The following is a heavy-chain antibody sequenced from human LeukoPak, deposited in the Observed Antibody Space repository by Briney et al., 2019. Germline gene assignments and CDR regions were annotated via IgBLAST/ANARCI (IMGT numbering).Heavy chain of an antibody. CDR1: GGTFSSYA. D-gene: IGHD5-18*01. J-gene: IGHJ4*02. Sequence: SVKVSCKASGGTFSSYAISWVRQAPGQGLEWMGGIIPIFGTANYAQKFQGRVTITADESTSTAYMELSSLRSEDTAVYYCARTGYSYGLGTFDYWGQGTLVTVSS. CDR2: IIPIFGTA. V-gene: IGHV1-69*13. CDR3: ARTGYSYGLGTFDY.